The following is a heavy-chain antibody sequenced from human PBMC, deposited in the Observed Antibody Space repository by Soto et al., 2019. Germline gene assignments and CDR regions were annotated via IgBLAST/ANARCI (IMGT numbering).Heavy chain of an antibody. Sequence: LRLSCAASGFTFDDYAMHWVRQAPGKGLEWVSGISWNSGSIGYADSVKGRFTISRDNAKNSLYLQMNSLRAEDTALYYCAKGQLAYYYYYGMDVWGQGTTVTVSS. V-gene: IGHV3-9*01. J-gene: IGHJ6*02. D-gene: IGHD6-13*01. CDR3: AKGQLAYYYYYGMDV. CDR2: ISWNSGSI. CDR1: GFTFDDYA.